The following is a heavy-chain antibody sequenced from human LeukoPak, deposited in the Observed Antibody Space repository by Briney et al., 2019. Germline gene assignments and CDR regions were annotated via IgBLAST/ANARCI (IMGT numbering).Heavy chain of an antibody. CDR3: AREWRYYYGSGSYSTFDY. D-gene: IGHD3-10*01. CDR1: GYTFTSYD. V-gene: IGHV1-2*04. CDR2: INPNSGGT. J-gene: IGHJ4*02. Sequence: ASVKVSCKASGYTFTSYDINWVRQAPGQGLEWVGWINPNSGGTNYAQKFQGWVTMTRDTSISTAYMELSRLRSDDTAVYYCAREWRYYYGSGSYSTFDYWGQGTLVTVSS.